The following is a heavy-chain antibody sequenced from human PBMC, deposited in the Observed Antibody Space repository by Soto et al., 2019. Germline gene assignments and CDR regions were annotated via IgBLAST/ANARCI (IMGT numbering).Heavy chain of an antibody. Sequence: QVQLQESGPGLMKPSQTLSLTCTVSGDSISSVYNYWSWIRQPPGEGLEWIGFISYSGTTSYSPSLKRRLALSLDTSKHQFSLSLTSVTAADTAVYYCARGRGYSYGLDPWGQGTLVTVSS. CDR2: ISYSGTT. J-gene: IGHJ5*02. CDR3: ARGRGYSYGLDP. D-gene: IGHD5-12*01. V-gene: IGHV4-30-4*01. CDR1: GDSISSVYNY.